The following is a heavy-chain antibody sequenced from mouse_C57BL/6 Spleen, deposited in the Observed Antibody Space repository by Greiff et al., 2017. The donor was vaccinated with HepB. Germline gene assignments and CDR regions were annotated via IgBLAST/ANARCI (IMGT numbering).Heavy chain of an antibody. CDR2: IRNKANGYTT. CDR1: GFTFTDYY. Sequence: DVKLVESGGGLVQPGGSLSLSCAASGFTFTDYYMSWVRQPPGKALEWLGFIRNKANGYTTEYSASVKGRFTISSDNSQSSLYLQMNALRAEDSATYYCASRGYAMDYWGQGTSVTVSS. V-gene: IGHV7-3*01. J-gene: IGHJ4*01. CDR3: ASRGYAMDY.